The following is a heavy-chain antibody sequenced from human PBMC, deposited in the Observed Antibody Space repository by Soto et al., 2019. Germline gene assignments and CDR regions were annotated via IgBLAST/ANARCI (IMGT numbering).Heavy chain of an antibody. CDR2: ITDSGDSR. Sequence: PGGSLRLSCAASGFTFIHHIMSWVRQAPGKGLEWVSSITDSGDSRYYAGSVKGRFTISRDNSKNTLYLQMNSLRAEDTAVYYSARDSLPGDTAMVFYWGQGTLVTVSS. CDR1: GFTFIHHI. V-gene: IGHV3-23*01. J-gene: IGHJ4*02. CDR3: ARDSLPGDTAMVFY. D-gene: IGHD5-18*01.